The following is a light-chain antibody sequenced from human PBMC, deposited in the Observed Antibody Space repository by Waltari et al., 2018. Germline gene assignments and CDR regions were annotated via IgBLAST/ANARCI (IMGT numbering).Light chain of an antibody. CDR3: QHRSNWPQIT. V-gene: IGKV3-11*01. CDR1: QSITRY. Sequence: EIVLTQYPATLSLSPGERATLSCRASQSITRYLAWYQQKPGQAPRLLIYDASNRATGIPARFSGSGSGTDFTLTISSLEPEDFAVYYCQHRSNWPQITFGQGTRLEIK. CDR2: DAS. J-gene: IGKJ5*01.